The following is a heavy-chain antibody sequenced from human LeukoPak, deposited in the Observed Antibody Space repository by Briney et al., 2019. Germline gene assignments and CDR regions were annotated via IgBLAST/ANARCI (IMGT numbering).Heavy chain of an antibody. V-gene: IGHV3-23*01. D-gene: IGHD3-22*01. CDR3: ARPLNKDSSGYYFSLYYYYGMDV. CDR1: GFTFSIYS. Sequence: GGSLRLSCAASGFTFSIYSMNWVRQAPGKGLEWVSAISGSGGSTYYADSVKGRFTISRDNSKNTLYLQMNSLRAEDTAVYYCARPLNKDSSGYYFSLYYYYGMDVWGQGTTVTVSS. J-gene: IGHJ6*02. CDR2: ISGSGGST.